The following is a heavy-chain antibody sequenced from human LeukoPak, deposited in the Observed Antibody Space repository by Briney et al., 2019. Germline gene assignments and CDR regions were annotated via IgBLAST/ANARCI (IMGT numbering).Heavy chain of an antibody. V-gene: IGHV3-74*03. CDR1: GFTFSDYW. Sequence: GGSLRLSCAASGFTFSDYWMHWVRQAPGKGLEWVTRIYSDVRRIKYADSVKGRFTISRDNAKNTLYLQMNALRVEDTAVYYCATSPVISRDWGQGTLVTVSS. D-gene: IGHD2-21*01. J-gene: IGHJ4*02. CDR2: IYSDVRRI. CDR3: ATSPVISRD.